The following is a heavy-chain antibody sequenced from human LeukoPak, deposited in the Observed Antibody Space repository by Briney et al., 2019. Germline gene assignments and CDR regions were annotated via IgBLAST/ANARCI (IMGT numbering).Heavy chain of an antibody. V-gene: IGHV1-69*04. J-gene: IGHJ6*02. D-gene: IGHD4-17*01. CDR1: GGTFSSYA. CDR2: IIPILGIA. Sequence: SVKVSCKASGGTFSSYAISWVRQAPGQGLEWMGRIIPILGIANYAQKFQGRVTITADKSTSTAYMELRSLRSDDTAVYYCARVSVTTYYYYGMDVWGQGTTVTVSS. CDR3: ARVSVTTYYYYGMDV.